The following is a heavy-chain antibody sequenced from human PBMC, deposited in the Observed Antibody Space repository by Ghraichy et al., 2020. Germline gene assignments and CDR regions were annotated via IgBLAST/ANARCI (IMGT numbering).Heavy chain of an antibody. Sequence: GGSLRLSCAASGFTFSSYEMNWVRQAPGKGLEWVSYISSSGSTIYYADSVKGRFTISRDNAKNSLYLQMNSLRAEDTAVYYCARAGVVGGYSYVLPLYYFDYWGQGTLVTVSS. D-gene: IGHD5-18*01. V-gene: IGHV3-48*03. CDR2: ISSSGSTI. CDR1: GFTFSSYE. CDR3: ARAGVVGGYSYVLPLYYFDY. J-gene: IGHJ4*02.